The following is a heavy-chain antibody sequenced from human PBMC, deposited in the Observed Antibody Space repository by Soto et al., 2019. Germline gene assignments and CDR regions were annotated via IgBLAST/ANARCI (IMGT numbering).Heavy chain of an antibody. V-gene: IGHV4-34*01. CDR2: INHSGST. J-gene: IGHJ6*02. D-gene: IGHD1-26*01. CDR1: GGSFSGYY. CDR3: AREAVGAYTYYYYYGMDV. Sequence: PSETLRLTCAVYGGSFSGYYWSWIRQPPGKGLEWIGEINHSGSTNYNPSLKSRVTISVDTSKNQFSLKLSSVTAADTAVYYCAREAVGAYTYYYYYGMDVWGQGTTVT.